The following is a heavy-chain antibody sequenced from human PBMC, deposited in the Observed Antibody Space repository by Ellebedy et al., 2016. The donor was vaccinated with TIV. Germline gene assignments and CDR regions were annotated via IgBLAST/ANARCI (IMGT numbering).Heavy chain of an antibody. D-gene: IGHD6-6*01. J-gene: IGHJ6*02. Sequence: SVKVSXXASGGTFSSYAISWVRQAPGQGLEWMGGIIPIFGTANYAQKFQGRVTITADESTSTAYMELSSLRSEDTAVYYCARVEGLGSSSYRSYYYYGMDVWGQGTTVTVSS. CDR3: ARVEGLGSSSYRSYYYYGMDV. CDR2: IIPIFGTA. CDR1: GGTFSSYA. V-gene: IGHV1-69*13.